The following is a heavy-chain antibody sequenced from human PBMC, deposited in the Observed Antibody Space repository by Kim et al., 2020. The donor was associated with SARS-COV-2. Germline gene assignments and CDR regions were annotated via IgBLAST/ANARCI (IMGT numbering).Heavy chain of an antibody. CDR1: GGSVSSGSYY. D-gene: IGHD1-1*01. J-gene: IGHJ4*02. CDR2: IYYSGST. V-gene: IGHV4-61*01. Sequence: SETLSLTCTVSGGSVSSGSYYWSWIRQPPGKGLESIGYIYYSGSTNYNPSLKSRVTISVDTSKNQFSLKLSSVTAADTAVYYCARGPSTTGTTGVDYWGQGTLVTVSS. CDR3: ARGPSTTGTTGVDY.